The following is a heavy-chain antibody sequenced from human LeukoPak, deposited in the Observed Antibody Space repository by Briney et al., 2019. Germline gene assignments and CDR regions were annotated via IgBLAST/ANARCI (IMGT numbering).Heavy chain of an antibody. CDR2: IRHDGTET. J-gene: IGHJ6*02. V-gene: IGHV3-30*02. D-gene: IGHD3-10*01. CDR1: GFSFSSYG. CDR3: AKANRDHLSHYYGVDV. Sequence: GGSLRLSCAASGFSFSSYGMHWLRQAPGKGPESVTLIRHDGTETYHADSVKGRFTISRDDSKSTFYLQMNSLRPEDTAVYYCAKANRDHLSHYYGVDVWGPGTTV.